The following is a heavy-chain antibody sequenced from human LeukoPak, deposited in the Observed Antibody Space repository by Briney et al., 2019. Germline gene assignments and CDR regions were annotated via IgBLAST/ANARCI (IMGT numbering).Heavy chain of an antibody. CDR2: INPSGGST. CDR1: GYTFTSYY. CDR3: ARASNTMVYAIY. J-gene: IGHJ4*02. V-gene: IGHV1-46*01. Sequence: ASVKVSCKASGYTFTSYYMHWVRQAPGQGLEWMGIINPSGGSTSYAQKFQGRVTMTRDTSISTAYMELSRLRSDDTAVYYCARASNTMVYAIYWGQGTLVTVSS. D-gene: IGHD2-8*01.